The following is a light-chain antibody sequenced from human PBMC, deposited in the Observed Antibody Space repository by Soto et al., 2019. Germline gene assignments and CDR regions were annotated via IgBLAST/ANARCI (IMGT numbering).Light chain of an antibody. CDR1: QNIDRR. CDR3: HQYKNWFPFT. J-gene: IGKJ5*01. CDR2: GAS. V-gene: IGKV3-15*01. Sequence: EIVMTQSPATLSVSPGERATLSCRASQNIDRRLGWYQQSPGQSPRLLIYGASTRATGVPARFSGSGSGTEVTHTTSSLQSEECAGSYCHQYKNWFPFTFGQGTQLEIK.